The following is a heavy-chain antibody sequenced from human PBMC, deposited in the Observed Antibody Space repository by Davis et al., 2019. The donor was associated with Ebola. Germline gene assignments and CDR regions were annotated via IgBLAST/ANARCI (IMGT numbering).Heavy chain of an antibody. CDR1: GFTFGSYA. CDR3: AKEGIFSLLVVATANPDFDY. Sequence: GESLKISCVASGFTFGSYAMSWVRLVPGKGLEWVSTITSRDGTYYADSVKGRFTISRDNSKNTLYLQMNSLRAEDTAVYYCAKEGIFSLLVVATANPDFDYWGQGTLVTVSS. D-gene: IGHD2-15*01. V-gene: IGHV3-23*01. CDR2: ITSRDGT. J-gene: IGHJ4*02.